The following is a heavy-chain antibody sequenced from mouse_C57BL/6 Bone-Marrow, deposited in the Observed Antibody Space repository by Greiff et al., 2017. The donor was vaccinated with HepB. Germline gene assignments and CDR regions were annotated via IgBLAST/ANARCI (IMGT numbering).Heavy chain of an antibody. CDR2: ISYDGSN. D-gene: IGHD1-1*01. CDR1: GYSITSGYY. J-gene: IGHJ3*01. Sequence: DVKLQESGPGLVKPSQSLSLTCSVTGYSITSGYYWNWIRQFPGNKLEWMGYISYDGSNNYNPSLKNRISITRDTSKNQFFLKLNSVTTEDTATYYCARSPYYYGSPFAYWGQGTLVTVSA. V-gene: IGHV3-6*01. CDR3: ARSPYYYGSPFAY.